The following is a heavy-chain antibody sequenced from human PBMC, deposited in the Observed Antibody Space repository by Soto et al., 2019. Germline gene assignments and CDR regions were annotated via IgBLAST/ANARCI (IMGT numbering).Heavy chain of an antibody. CDR1: GFTFSNHG. CDR3: AAMIPSDNWFDP. J-gene: IGHJ5*02. Sequence: GGALRLCYTASGFTFSNHGMHWARQTTGKVLEWVSAIGTAGDTYYPGSVKGRFTISRENAKNSLYLQMNSLRAEDTAVYYCAAMIPSDNWFDPWGQGTLVTVSS. V-gene: IGHV3-13*01. CDR2: IGTAGDT. D-gene: IGHD3-22*01.